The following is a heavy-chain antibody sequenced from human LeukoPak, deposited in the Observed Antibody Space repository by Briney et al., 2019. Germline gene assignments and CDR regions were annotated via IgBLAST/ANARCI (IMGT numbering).Heavy chain of an antibody. Sequence: SETLSLTCTVSGGSISSYHWSWIRQPPGKGLECIGYIYYSGSTNYNPSLKSRVTISVDTSKNQFSLKLSSVTAADTAVYYCARDRGGSGYYSDAFDIWGQGTMVTVSS. V-gene: IGHV4-59*12. CDR1: GGSISSYH. D-gene: IGHD3-22*01. CDR3: ARDRGGSGYYSDAFDI. CDR2: IYYSGST. J-gene: IGHJ3*02.